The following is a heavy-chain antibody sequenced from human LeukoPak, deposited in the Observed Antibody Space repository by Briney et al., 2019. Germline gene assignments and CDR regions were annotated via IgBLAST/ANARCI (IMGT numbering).Heavy chain of an antibody. D-gene: IGHD3/OR15-3a*01. CDR1: GDSISSYY. V-gene: IGHV4-4*07. CDR2: IYTSGST. J-gene: IGHJ4*02. Sequence: SETLSLTCTVSGDSISSYYWSCIRQPAGKGLEWIGRIYTSGSTDYNPSLKSRVTLSVDTSKNQFSLKLTSVTAADTAVYYCARAYSPDFWTDPYYFDYWGQGTLVTVSS. CDR3: ARAYSPDFWTDPYYFDY.